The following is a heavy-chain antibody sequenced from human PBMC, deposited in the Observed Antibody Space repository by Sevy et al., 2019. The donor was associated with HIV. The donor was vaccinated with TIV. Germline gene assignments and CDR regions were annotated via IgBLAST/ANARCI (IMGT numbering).Heavy chain of an antibody. Sequence: GGSLRLSCAVSGITFSNFAMHWVRQAPGRGLEWVAVISYDGSQNSYADSVRGRFTISRDNSKSTLYLHLNSLGGQDTAIYYWARMKEERAFDVWGQGTMVTVSS. CDR3: ARMKEERAFDV. CDR1: GITFSNFA. V-gene: IGHV3-30*03. J-gene: IGHJ3*01. D-gene: IGHD1-26*01. CDR2: ISYDGSQN.